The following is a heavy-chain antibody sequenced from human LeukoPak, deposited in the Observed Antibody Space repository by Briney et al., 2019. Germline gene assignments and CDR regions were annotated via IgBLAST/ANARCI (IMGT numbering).Heavy chain of an antibody. D-gene: IGHD1-7*01. CDR1: GGSISSGSYY. Sequence: NPSQTLSLTCTVSGGSISSGSYYWSWIRQPAGKGLEWIGRIYTSGSTNYNPSLKSRVTISVDTSKKQFSLKLSSVTAADTAVYYCARANWNYWFDPWGQGTLVTVSS. CDR3: ARANWNYWFDP. J-gene: IGHJ5*02. CDR2: IYTSGST. V-gene: IGHV4-61*02.